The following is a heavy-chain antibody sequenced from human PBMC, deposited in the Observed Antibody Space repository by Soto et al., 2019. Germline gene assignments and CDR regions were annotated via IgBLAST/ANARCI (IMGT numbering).Heavy chain of an antibody. J-gene: IGHJ4*02. CDR2: IWYDGSNK. CDR3: ARALVRYSSSSPFAY. D-gene: IGHD6-13*01. CDR1: GFTFSSYG. Sequence: GGSLRLSCAASGFTFSSYGMHWVRQAPGKGLEWVAVIWYDGSNKYYADSVKGRFTISRDNAKNTLYLQMNSLRAEDTAVYYCARALVRYSSSSPFAYWGQGTLVTVSS. V-gene: IGHV3-33*01.